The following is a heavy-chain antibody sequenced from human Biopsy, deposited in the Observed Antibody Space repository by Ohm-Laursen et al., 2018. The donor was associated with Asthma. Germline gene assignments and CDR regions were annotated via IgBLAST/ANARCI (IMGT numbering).Heavy chain of an antibody. CDR1: GFTFRAHA. Sequence: SLRLSCAASGFTFRAHAMSWVRQAPGKGLEWVSTISGNSGITYYADSVKGRFTISRDNSQNTLYLHMDSLSAEDTAVYYCAKDRSGTWYGFDYWGQGTLVTVPS. CDR2: ISGNSGIT. V-gene: IGHV3-23*01. J-gene: IGHJ4*02. D-gene: IGHD6-13*01. CDR3: AKDRSGTWYGFDY.